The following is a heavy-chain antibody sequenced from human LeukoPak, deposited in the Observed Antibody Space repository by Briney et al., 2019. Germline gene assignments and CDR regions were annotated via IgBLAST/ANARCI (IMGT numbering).Heavy chain of an antibody. CDR2: ISSSSSYI. CDR3: ARSFLSIAAAATDY. Sequence: GGSLRLSCAASGFTFSSYSMNWVRQAPGKGLEWVSSISSSSSYIYYADSVKGRFTTSRDNGKNSLYLQMNSLRAEDTAVYYCARSFLSIAAAATDYWGQGTLVTVSS. V-gene: IGHV3-21*01. CDR1: GFTFSSYS. J-gene: IGHJ4*02. D-gene: IGHD6-13*01.